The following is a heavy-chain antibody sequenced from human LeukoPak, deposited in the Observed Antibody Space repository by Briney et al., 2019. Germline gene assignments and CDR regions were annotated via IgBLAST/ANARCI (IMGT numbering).Heavy chain of an antibody. D-gene: IGHD3-3*01. CDR1: GGSVSSTTYY. Sequence: SQTLSLTCTVSGGSVSSTTYYWSWIRQPPGKGLEWIASINYSGTTYYNPSLKSRVTISVDTSKNQFSLKVTSVTAADTAVYHCARRRGGWSFDQWGQGTLVTVSS. CDR2: INYSGTT. J-gene: IGHJ4*02. CDR3: ARRRGGWSFDQ. V-gene: IGHV4-39*01.